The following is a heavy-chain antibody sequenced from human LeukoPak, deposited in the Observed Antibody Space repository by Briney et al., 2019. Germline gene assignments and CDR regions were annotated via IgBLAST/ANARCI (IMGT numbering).Heavy chain of an antibody. CDR1: SESFSGYY. V-gene: IGHV4-34*01. Sequence: PSETLSLTCAVYSESFSGYYWSWIRQPPGKGLEWIGEINHSGSTNYNPSLKSRVTVSVDTSKNQFSLKLNSVTAADTAFYYCVRDRGLGRGFDPWGQGTMVTVSS. CDR2: INHSGST. CDR3: VRDRGLGRGFDP. D-gene: IGHD3-16*01. J-gene: IGHJ5*02.